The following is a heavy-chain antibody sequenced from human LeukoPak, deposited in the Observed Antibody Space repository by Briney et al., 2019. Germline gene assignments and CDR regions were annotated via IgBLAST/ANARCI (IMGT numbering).Heavy chain of an antibody. V-gene: IGHV3-23*01. CDR2: INGPGAT. D-gene: IGHD1-26*01. Sequence: PGGSLRLSCAASGFTFSSYAMSRVRQAPGKGLEWVSAINGPGATFYADIVRGRFSVSRDISKNTLSLEMNSLRTEDTAVYYCVKESPYPVGSTSRIYYFDNWGQGTLVTVSS. J-gene: IGHJ4*02. CDR1: GFTFSSYA. CDR3: VKESPYPVGSTSRIYYFDN.